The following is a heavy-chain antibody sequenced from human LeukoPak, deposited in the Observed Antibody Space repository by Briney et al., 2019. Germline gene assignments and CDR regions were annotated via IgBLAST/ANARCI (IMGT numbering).Heavy chain of an antibody. V-gene: IGHV1-8*03. Sequence: ASVKVSCKASGYTFTSYDINWVRQATGQGLEWMGWMNPNSGNTGYAQKFQGRVTITRNTSISTAYMELSSLRSEDTAVYYCAVCDTVTNPHDAFDIWGQGTMVTVSS. CDR3: AVCDTVTNPHDAFDI. J-gene: IGHJ3*02. CDR1: GYTFTSYD. D-gene: IGHD4-11*01. CDR2: MNPNSGNT.